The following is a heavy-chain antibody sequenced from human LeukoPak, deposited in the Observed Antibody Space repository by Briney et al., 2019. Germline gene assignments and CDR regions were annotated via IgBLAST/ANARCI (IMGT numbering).Heavy chain of an antibody. Sequence: SETLSLTCTVSGGSISSGSHYWSWIRQPAGRGLEWIGRVYTSGSTNYNPSLKSRVTISVDASKNQFSLKLSSVTAADTAVYYCARGDEVGHGGTWAWAFDIWGQGTMVTVSS. J-gene: IGHJ3*02. CDR3: ARGDEVGHGGTWAWAFDI. CDR2: VYTSGST. V-gene: IGHV4-61*02. CDR1: GGSISSGSHY. D-gene: IGHD4-23*01.